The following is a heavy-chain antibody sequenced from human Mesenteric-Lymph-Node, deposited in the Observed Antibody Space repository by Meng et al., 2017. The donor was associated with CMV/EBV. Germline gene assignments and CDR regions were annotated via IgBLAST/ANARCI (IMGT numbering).Heavy chain of an antibody. V-gene: IGHV3-30*02. D-gene: IGHD2-21*01. Sequence: GESLKISCAASGFTFSSYGMHWVRQAPGKGPQWVAFIRFDGTNTFYADSVKGRFTISRDTSKTTMYLQMSSLRADDTAVYYCAKAGAKKKHLLGLDNWGQGTLVTVSS. CDR3: AKAGAKKKHLLGLDN. CDR1: GFTFSSYG. CDR2: IRFDGTNT. J-gene: IGHJ4*02.